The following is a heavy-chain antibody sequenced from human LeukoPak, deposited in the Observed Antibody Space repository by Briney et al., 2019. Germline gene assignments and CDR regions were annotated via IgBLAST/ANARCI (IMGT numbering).Heavy chain of an antibody. CDR3: ARVKRKYQLLKPLHETPSHYFDY. V-gene: IGHV4-39*07. CDR1: GSSISNYY. J-gene: IGHJ4*02. D-gene: IGHD2-2*01. Sequence: PSETLSLTCTVSGSSISNYYWGWIRQAPGKGLEWIGSIYYSGNTYYNSSLKSRVTTSVDTSKNQFSLKLSSVTAADTAVYYCARVKRKYQLLKPLHETPSHYFDYWGQGTLVTVSS. CDR2: IYYSGNT.